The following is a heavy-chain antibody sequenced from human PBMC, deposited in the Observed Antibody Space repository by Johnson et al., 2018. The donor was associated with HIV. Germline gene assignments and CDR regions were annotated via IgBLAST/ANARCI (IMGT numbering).Heavy chain of an antibody. CDR2: ISYDGSTK. Sequence: QVPLVESGGGLVQPGGSLRLSCAASGFTVSSNYMSWVRQAPGKGLEWVAVISYDGSTKYYADSVKGRFTISRDNSKNTLYLQMNSLRPEDTAVYYCAKDRAEVVVVHDALDMWGQGTMVTVSS. CDR3: AKDRAEVVVVHDALDM. CDR1: GFTVSSNY. J-gene: IGHJ3*02. V-gene: IGHV3-30*14. D-gene: IGHD3-22*01.